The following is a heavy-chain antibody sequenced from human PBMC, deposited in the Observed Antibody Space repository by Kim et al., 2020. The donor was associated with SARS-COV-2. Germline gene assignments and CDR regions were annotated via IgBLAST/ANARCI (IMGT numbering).Heavy chain of an antibody. Sequence: GGSLRLSCAASGFTFSSYAMHWVRQAPGKGLEWVAVISYDGSNKYYADSVKGRFTISRDNSKNTLYLQMNSLRAEDTAVYYCARDRRYQLLWGPLDYWG. V-gene: IGHV3-30*04. D-gene: IGHD2-2*01. CDR2: ISYDGSNK. CDR1: GFTFSSYA. J-gene: IGHJ4*01. CDR3: ARDRRYQLLWGPLDY.